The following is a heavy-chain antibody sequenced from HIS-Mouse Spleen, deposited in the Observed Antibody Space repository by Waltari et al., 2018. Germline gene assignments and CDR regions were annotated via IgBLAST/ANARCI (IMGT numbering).Heavy chain of an antibody. CDR3: ARSPYYDFWSGYSDNWFDP. D-gene: IGHD3-3*01. V-gene: IGHV4-31*03. J-gene: IGHJ5*02. CDR1: GGSISSGGYY. Sequence: QVQLQESGPGLVKPSQTLSLTCTVSGGSISSGGYYWSWIRQHPGKGLGCIGYIYYSGSTSASPSLKSRVTISLDTSKNQFSLKLSSVTAADTAVYYCARSPYYDFWSGYSDNWFDPWGQGTLVTVSS. CDR2: IYYSGST.